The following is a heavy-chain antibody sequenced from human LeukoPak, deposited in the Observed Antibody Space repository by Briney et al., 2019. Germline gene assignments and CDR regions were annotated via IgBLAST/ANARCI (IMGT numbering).Heavy chain of an antibody. V-gene: IGHV5-51*01. J-gene: IGHJ4*02. CDR3: ARHRRDKPFDY. Sequence: GESLRISCKGSGNSLVNYWIGWVRQMPGKGLEWMGIIYPGDSETRYSPSFQGLVTISADKSISTAYLQWNSLKASDTAMYYCARHRRDKPFDYWGQGTLVTVSS. CDR1: GNSLVNYW. D-gene: IGHD3-9*01. CDR2: IYPGDSET.